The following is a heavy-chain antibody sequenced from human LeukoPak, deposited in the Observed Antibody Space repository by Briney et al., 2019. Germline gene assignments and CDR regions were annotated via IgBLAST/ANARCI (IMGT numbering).Heavy chain of an antibody. V-gene: IGHV3-48*02. CDR1: GFTFSRYS. D-gene: IGHD5-24*01. Sequence: PGGSLRLSCAASGFTFSRYSMNWVRQAPGKGLEWVSYISSSSSTTYYADSVKGRFTMSRDNAKNSLYLQMNSLRDEDTAVYYCARGGDGYNPFDYWGQGTLVTVSS. J-gene: IGHJ4*02. CDR2: ISSSSSTT. CDR3: ARGGDGYNPFDY.